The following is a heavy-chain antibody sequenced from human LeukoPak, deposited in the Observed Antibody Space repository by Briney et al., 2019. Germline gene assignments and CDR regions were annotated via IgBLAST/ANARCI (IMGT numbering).Heavy chain of an antibody. CDR1: GGSISSGGYT. J-gene: IGHJ5*02. D-gene: IGHD6-13*01. CDR3: ARVGIAAALGDWFDP. CDR2: IYHSGST. Sequence: SQTLSLTCAVSGGSISSGGYTWSWIRQPPGKGLEWIGYIYHSGSTYYNPSLKSRVTISVDRSKNQFSLKLSSVTAADTAVYYCARVGIAAALGDWFDPWGQGTLVTASS. V-gene: IGHV4-30-2*01.